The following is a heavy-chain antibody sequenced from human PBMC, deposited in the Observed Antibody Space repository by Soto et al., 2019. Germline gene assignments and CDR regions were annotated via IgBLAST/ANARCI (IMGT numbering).Heavy chain of an antibody. CDR1: GYSFTSYW. CDR3: ARTNYYYGSSGYRSYYFDY. V-gene: IGHV5-10-1*01. D-gene: IGHD3-22*01. Sequence: PGESLKISCKGSGYSFTSYWISWVRQMPGKGLEWMGRIDPSDSYTNYSPSFQGHVTISADKSISTAYLQWSSLKASDTAMYYCARTNYYYGSSGYRSYYFDYWGQGTLVTVSS. J-gene: IGHJ4*02. CDR2: IDPSDSYT.